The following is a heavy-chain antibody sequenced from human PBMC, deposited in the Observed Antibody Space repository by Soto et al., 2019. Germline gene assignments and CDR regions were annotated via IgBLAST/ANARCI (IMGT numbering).Heavy chain of an antibody. CDR1: GASISSDYW. V-gene: IGHV4-28*01. J-gene: IGHJ4*02. CDR3: ASKPNTLYYFDF. CDR2: IVATGHT. Sequence: QVQLQESGPGLVKPSDTLSLTCGGSGASISSDYWWVWIRQPPGKGLGWVGYIVATGHTVYNPSLKSPLSMSVDTPHHQFSLRLNSVTALDTAVYFCASKPNTLYYFDFWGQGTLVAVSS. D-gene: IGHD7-27*01.